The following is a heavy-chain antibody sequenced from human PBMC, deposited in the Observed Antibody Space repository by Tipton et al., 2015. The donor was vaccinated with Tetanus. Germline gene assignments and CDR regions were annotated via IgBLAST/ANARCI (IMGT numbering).Heavy chain of an antibody. CDR2: FFYSGST. CDR3: AGGDGYPYYYHMDV. V-gene: IGHV4-61*01. Sequence: TLSLTCTVSGGSVSSGSYYWSWIRQPPGKGLEWIGYFFYSGSTNYNPSLKSRVSMAVGTSKNQFSLQLRSVTAADTAVYYCAGGDGYPYYYHMDVWGRGTTVTVSS. J-gene: IGHJ6*03. D-gene: IGHD5-24*01. CDR1: GGSVSSGSYY.